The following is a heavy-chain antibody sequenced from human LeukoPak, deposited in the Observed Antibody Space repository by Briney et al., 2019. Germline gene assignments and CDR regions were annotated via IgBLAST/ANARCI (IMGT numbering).Heavy chain of an antibody. V-gene: IGHV3-23*01. CDR3: AKERSLEIAVAGTIFDY. D-gene: IGHD6-19*01. Sequence: GGSLRLSCAASGFTFSDYYMSWVRQAPGKGLEWVSVISGSGGSTYYADSVKGRFTISRDNSKNMIYLEMSSLKAEDTAVYYCAKERSLEIAVAGTIFDYWGQGTLVTVSS. CDR2: ISGSGGST. CDR1: GFTFSDYY. J-gene: IGHJ4*02.